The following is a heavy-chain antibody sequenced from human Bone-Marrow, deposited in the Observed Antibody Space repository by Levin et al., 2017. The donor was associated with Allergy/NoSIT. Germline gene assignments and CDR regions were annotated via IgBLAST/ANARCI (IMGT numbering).Heavy chain of an antibody. D-gene: IGHD3-22*01. CDR1: GGSISSYY. J-gene: IGHJ6*02. CDR2: IYYSGST. V-gene: IGHV4-59*01. CDR3: ARGLTYYYDSSGYYYRYYYYGMDV. Sequence: SCTVSGGSISSYYWSWIRQPPGKGLEWIGYIYYSGSTNYNPSLKSRVTISVDTSKNQFSLKLSSVTAADTAVYYCARGLTYYYDSSGYYYRYYYYGMDVWGQGTTVTVSS.